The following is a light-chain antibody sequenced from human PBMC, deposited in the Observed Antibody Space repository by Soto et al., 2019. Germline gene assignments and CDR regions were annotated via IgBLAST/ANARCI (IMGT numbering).Light chain of an antibody. CDR3: QQLYSYPHT. CDR2: LTS. V-gene: IGKV1-9*01. J-gene: IGKJ4*01. Sequence: DIQLTQSPSFLSASVGDRVTITCRASHGIGGYLAWYQQEPGRAPKLLIYLTSTLQGGVPSRFSGSGSGTEFTLTISSLQPEDFTSYYCQQLYSYPHTFGGGTKVEIK. CDR1: HGIGGY.